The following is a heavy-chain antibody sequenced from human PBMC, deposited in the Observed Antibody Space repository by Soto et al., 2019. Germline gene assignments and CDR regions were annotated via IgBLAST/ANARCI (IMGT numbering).Heavy chain of an antibody. J-gene: IGHJ5*02. CDR1: GFTFRSYA. Sequence: PGGSLRLSCSASGFTFRSYAIHWVRQAPGKGLEYVSALSGDGRSTYYADAVKGRFTVFRDNSKNTLFLQMSSLRVEDTAVYYCVKGTWAYGYNNSFDPWGQGTLVTVSS. CDR2: LSGDGRST. CDR3: VKGTWAYGYNNSFDP. D-gene: IGHD5-18*01. V-gene: IGHV3-64D*06.